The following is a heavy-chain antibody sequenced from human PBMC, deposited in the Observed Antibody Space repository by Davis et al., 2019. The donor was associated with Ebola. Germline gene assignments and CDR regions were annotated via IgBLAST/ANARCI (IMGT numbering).Heavy chain of an antibody. V-gene: IGHV3-23*01. CDR2: VTGGGGST. Sequence: GESLKISCAASGFTFSNAWMSWVRQAPGKGLEWVSTVTGGGGSTYYADSVMGRFTISRDNSDNTLFLQMNSLRADDTAVYYCARGTRGGATSFDFWGQGTLVTVSS. J-gene: IGHJ4*02. CDR1: GFTFSNAW. CDR3: ARGTRGGATSFDF. D-gene: IGHD1-26*01.